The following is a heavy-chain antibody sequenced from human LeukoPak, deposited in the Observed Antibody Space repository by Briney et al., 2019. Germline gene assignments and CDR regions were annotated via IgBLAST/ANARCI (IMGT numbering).Heavy chain of an antibody. V-gene: IGHV4-31*03. CDR2: IYYSGST. CDR1: GGSISSGGYY. J-gene: IGHJ4*02. Sequence: SETLSLTCTVSGGSISSGGYYWSWIRQHPGKGLEWIGYIYYSGSTYYNPSLKSRVTISVDTSKNQFSLKLSSVTAADTAVYYCATREAAASHGFDYWGQGTLVTVSS. D-gene: IGHD6-13*01. CDR3: ATREAAASHGFDY.